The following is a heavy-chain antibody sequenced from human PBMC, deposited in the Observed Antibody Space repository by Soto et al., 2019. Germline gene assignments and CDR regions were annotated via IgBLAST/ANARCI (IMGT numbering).Heavy chain of an antibody. CDR3: AKDVSSSWLYYFDY. CDR2: ISGSGGST. J-gene: IGHJ4*02. Sequence: EVQLLESGGGLVQPGGSLRLSCAASGFTFSNYAMSWVRQAPGKGLEWVSAISGSGGSTYYADSVKGRFTISRDNSKNTLDLQMNSLRAEDTAVYYCAKDVSSSWLYYFDYWGQGTLVTVSS. D-gene: IGHD6-13*01. CDR1: GFTFSNYA. V-gene: IGHV3-23*01.